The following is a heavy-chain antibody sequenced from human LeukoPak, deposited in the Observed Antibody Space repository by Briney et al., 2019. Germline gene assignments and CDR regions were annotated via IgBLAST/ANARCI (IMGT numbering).Heavy chain of an antibody. CDR3: AEVPITMARGVILYYFDH. CDR2: ISGSGGST. J-gene: IGHJ4*02. CDR1: GFTFSSYA. D-gene: IGHD3-10*01. V-gene: IGHV3-23*01. Sequence: GGSLRLSCAASGFTFSSYAMSWVRQAPGKGLEWVSAISGSGGSTYYADSVKGRFTISRDNSKNTLYLQMNSLRAEDTAVYYCAEVPITMARGVILYYFDHWGQGTLVTVSS.